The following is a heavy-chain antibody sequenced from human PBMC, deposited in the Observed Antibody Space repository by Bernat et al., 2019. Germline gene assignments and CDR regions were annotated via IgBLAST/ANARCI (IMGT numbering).Heavy chain of an antibody. CDR1: GFTFSSYA. Sequence: EVQLLESGGGLVQPGGSLRLSCAASGFTFSSYAMSWARQAPGKGLEWVSAISGSGGSTYYADSVKGRFTISRDNSKNTLYLQMNSLRAEDTAVYYCARAPAIFGVVAYYFDYWGQGTLVTVSS. V-gene: IGHV3-23*01. CDR2: ISGSGGST. D-gene: IGHD3-3*01. CDR3: ARAPAIFGVVAYYFDY. J-gene: IGHJ4*02.